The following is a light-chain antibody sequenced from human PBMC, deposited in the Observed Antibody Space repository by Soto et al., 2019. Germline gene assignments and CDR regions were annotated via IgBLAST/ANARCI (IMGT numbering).Light chain of an antibody. V-gene: IGKV1-39*01. J-gene: IGKJ5*01. CDR1: QSISSY. CDR2: AAS. Sequence: DIQMTQSPSSLSASVGDRVTITCRASQSISSYLNWYQQKPGKAPKLLIYAASSLQSGVPSRFRGSGPGTDFTLTISSLQPGDFATYYCQQRYSTPSITFGQGTRLEI. CDR3: QQRYSTPSIT.